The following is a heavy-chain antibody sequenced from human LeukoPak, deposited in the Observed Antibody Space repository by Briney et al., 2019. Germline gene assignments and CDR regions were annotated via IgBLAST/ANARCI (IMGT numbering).Heavy chain of an antibody. CDR1: GGSISSSSYY. V-gene: IGHV4-39*07. Sequence: PSETLSLTCTVSGGSISSSSYYWGWIRQPPGKGLEWIGSTYYSGSTYYNPSLKSRVTISVDTSKNQFSLKLSSVTAADTAVYYCARETPEYSSSSGGGYYYMDVWGKGTTVTVSS. J-gene: IGHJ6*03. CDR2: TYYSGST. CDR3: ARETPEYSSSSGGGYYYMDV. D-gene: IGHD6-6*01.